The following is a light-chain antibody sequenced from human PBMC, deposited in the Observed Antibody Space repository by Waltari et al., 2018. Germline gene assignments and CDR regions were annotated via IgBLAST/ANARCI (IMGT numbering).Light chain of an antibody. V-gene: IGKV3-20*01. CDR2: GAS. Sequence: EIVLTQSPGSLSSSPGERVTLSGRASQSVSRALAWYQQKPGQARRLLIFGASNRATGIPDRFSGSGSETDFSLTISRLEPEDFAVYYCQHYVRLPATFGRGTKVEIK. CDR3: QHYVRLPAT. J-gene: IGKJ1*01. CDR1: QSVSRA.